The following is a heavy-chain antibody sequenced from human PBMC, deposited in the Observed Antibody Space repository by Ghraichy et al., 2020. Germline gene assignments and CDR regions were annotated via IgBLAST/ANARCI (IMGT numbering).Heavy chain of an antibody. Sequence: ASVKVSCKASGYTFTSYYMHWVRQAPGQGLEWMGIINPSGGSTSYAQKFQGRVTMTRDTSTSTVYMELSSLRSEDTAVYYCARDLGTIFGVVIGGCNPWGQGTLVTVSS. CDR3: ARDLGTIFGVVIGGCNP. D-gene: IGHD3-3*01. CDR1: GYTFTSYY. V-gene: IGHV1-46*01. CDR2: INPSGGST. J-gene: IGHJ5*02.